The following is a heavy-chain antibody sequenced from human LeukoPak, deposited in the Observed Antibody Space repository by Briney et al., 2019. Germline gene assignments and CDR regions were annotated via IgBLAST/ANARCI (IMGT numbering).Heavy chain of an antibody. V-gene: IGHV4-39*07. D-gene: IGHD2-2*02. CDR1: GGSISSSSYY. Sequence: SETLSLTCTVSGGSISSSSYYWGWIRQPPGKGLEWIGSIYYSGSTYYNPSLESRFTISVDTSKNQFSLKLSSVTAADTAVYYCARPGVPATAISSFDYWGQGTLVTVSS. CDR2: IYYSGST. CDR3: ARPGVPATAISSFDY. J-gene: IGHJ4*02.